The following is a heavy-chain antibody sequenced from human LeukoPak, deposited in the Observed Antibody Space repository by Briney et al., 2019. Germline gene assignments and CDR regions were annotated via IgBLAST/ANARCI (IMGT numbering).Heavy chain of an antibody. V-gene: IGHV1-24*01. D-gene: IGHD3-10*01. CDR2: FDPEDGET. J-gene: IGHJ4*02. Sequence: ASVKVSCKVSGYTLTELSMHWVRQAPGKGLEWMGGFDPEDGETIYAQKFQGRVTITADKSTSTAYMELSSLRSEDTAVYYCARDPEKDYYGSGDWGQGTLVTVSS. CDR3: ARDPEKDYYGSGD. CDR1: GYTLTELS.